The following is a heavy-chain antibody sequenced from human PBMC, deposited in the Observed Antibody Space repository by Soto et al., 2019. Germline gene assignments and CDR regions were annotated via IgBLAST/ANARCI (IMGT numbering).Heavy chain of an antibody. V-gene: IGHV6-1*01. D-gene: IGHD4-4*01. CDR1: GDSVSSNSAA. CDR3: ARDRSLDDYSNHDALDI. Sequence: SQTLSLTCAISGDSVSSNSAAWNWIRQSPSRGLEWLGRTYYRSKWYNDYAVSVKSRITINPDTSKNQFSLQLNSVTPEDTAVYYCARDRSLDDYSNHDALDIWGQGTMVTVSS. CDR2: TYYRSKWYN. J-gene: IGHJ3*02.